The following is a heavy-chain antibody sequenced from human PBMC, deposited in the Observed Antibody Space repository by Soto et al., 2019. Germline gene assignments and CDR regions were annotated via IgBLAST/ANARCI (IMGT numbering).Heavy chain of an antibody. CDR1: GDSISSYH. CDR2: IYYSGST. J-gene: IGHJ4*02. Sequence: PSETLSLTCTVSGDSISSYHWSWIRQPPGKGLEWIGYIYYSGSTNYNPSLKSRVTISGDTSKNQFSLRLSSVTAADTAVYYCARTLGPQVTGYVDSDYRWTIDQWGQGTLVTVSS. D-gene: IGHD4-4*01. CDR3: ARTLGPQVTGYVDSDYRWTIDQ. V-gene: IGHV4-59*01.